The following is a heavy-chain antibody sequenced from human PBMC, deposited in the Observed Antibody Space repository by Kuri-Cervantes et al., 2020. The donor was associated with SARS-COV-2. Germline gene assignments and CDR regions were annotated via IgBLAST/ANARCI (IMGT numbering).Heavy chain of an antibody. CDR1: GFTFSSYA. D-gene: IGHD6-19*01. J-gene: IGHJ6*03. Sequence: GGSLRLSCAASGFTFSSYAMSWVRQAPGNGLEWVSAISGSGGSTYYADSVKGRFTISRDNSKNTLYLQMTSLRTEITAVYYCAKGSTTGSGWNFFVLMSYMDIWGKGTTVTVSS. CDR3: AKGSTTGSGWNFFVLMSYMDI. V-gene: IGHV3-23*01. CDR2: ISGSGGST.